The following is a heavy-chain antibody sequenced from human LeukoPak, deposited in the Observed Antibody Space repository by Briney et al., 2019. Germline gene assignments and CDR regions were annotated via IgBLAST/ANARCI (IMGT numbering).Heavy chain of an antibody. CDR2: ISAYNGNT. V-gene: IGHV1-18*01. CDR1: GYTFTNYG. J-gene: IGHJ4*02. Sequence: GASVKVSCKASGYTFTNYGISWVRQAPGQGLEWMGWISAYNGNTNYAQKLQGRVTVTTDTSTSTAYMELRSLRSDDTAVYYCVRDSTMIVVAMGYWGQGTLVTVSS. D-gene: IGHD3-22*01. CDR3: VRDSTMIVVAMGY.